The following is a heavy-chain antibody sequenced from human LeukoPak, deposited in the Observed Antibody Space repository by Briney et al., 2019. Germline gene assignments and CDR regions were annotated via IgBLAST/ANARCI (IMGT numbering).Heavy chain of an antibody. V-gene: IGHV4-31*03. Sequence: SETLSLTCTVSGGSISSGGYYWSWIRQHPGKGLEWIGYIYYSGSTYYNPSLKSRVTISVDTSKNQFSLKLSSVTAADTAVYYCARHEPKGDHQNAFDMWGQGTKVTVSS. D-gene: IGHD2-21*02. CDR2: IYYSGST. CDR3: ARHEPKGDHQNAFDM. J-gene: IGHJ3*02. CDR1: GGSISSGGYY.